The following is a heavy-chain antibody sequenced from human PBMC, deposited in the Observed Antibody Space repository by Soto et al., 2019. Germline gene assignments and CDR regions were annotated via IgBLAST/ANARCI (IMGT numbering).Heavy chain of an antibody. Sequence: QVQLVQSGAEVKKPGSSVKVSCKASGGTFSSYAISWVRQAPGQGLEWMGGIIPIFGTANYAQKFQGRVTITADESTSTAYMELSSLRSEDTAVYYCARVTSGWYGNYYYGMDVWGQGTTVTVSS. CDR3: ARVTSGWYGNYYYGMDV. D-gene: IGHD6-19*01. V-gene: IGHV1-69*12. CDR1: GGTFSSYA. CDR2: IIPIFGTA. J-gene: IGHJ6*02.